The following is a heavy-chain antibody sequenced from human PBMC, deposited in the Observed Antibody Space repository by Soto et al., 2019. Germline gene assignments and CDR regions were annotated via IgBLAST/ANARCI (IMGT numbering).Heavy chain of an antibody. CDR2: IYYIGST. CDR1: GDSITSSNYY. Sequence: SETLSLTCTVSGDSITSSNYYWGWFRQPPGKGLEWIAGIYYIGSTYYNPSLKSRVTISVDTSNNQFSLNLNSVTASDTAVYYCAGRNSLASVSLNFRELSNYKWIDPWGPGTLVTVSS. D-gene: IGHD3-16*02. J-gene: IGHJ5*02. CDR3: AGRNSLASVSLNFRELSNYKWIDP. V-gene: IGHV4-39*01.